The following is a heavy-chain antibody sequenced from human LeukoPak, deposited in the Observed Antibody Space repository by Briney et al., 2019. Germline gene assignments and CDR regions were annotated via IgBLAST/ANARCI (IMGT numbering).Heavy chain of an antibody. CDR2: IYYSGST. CDR1: GGSISNSRYY. J-gene: IGHJ4*02. Sequence: SETLSVTCTVSGGSISNSRYYWGWIRQPPGKGLEWIGSIYYSGSTHYTPSLKSRVTISVDTSKNQFSLKLSSVTAADTAVYYCATNSSGWVFDYWGQGTQVTVSS. V-gene: IGHV4-39*01. CDR3: ATNSSGWVFDY. D-gene: IGHD6-19*01.